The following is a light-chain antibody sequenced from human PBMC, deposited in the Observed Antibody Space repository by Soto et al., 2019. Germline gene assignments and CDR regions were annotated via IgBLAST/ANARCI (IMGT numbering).Light chain of an antibody. CDR3: QAWDSSSGV. J-gene: IGLJ3*02. Sequence: SYELTQPPSVSVSPGQTASITCSGDRLGDKYVCWYQQKPGQSPILVIYQDSKRPSGIPERFSGSSSGNTATLTISGTQAMDEGDYYCQAWDSSSGVFGGGTKLTVL. V-gene: IGLV3-1*01. CDR2: QDS. CDR1: RLGDKY.